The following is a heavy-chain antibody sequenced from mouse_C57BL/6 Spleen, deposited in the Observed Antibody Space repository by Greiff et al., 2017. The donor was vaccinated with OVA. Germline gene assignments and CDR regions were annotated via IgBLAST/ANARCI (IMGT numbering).Heavy chain of an antibody. J-gene: IGHJ4*01. Sequence: EVQRVESGAELVRPGASVKLSCTASGFTIKDDYMHWVKQRPAQGLEWIGWIDPENGDTEYASKFQGKATITADTSSNTAYLQLSSLTSEDTAVYYCTPFITTVVGGAMDYWGQGTSVTVSS. CDR2: IDPENGDT. CDR1: GFTIKDDY. D-gene: IGHD1-1*01. CDR3: TPFITTVVGGAMDY. V-gene: IGHV14-4*01.